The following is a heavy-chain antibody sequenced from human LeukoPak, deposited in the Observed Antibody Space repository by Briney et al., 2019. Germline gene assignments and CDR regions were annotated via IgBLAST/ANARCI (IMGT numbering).Heavy chain of an antibody. CDR3: AELGITMIGGV. Sequence: HAGGSLRLSCAASGFTFSSYEMNWVRLAPGKGLEWVSYISSSGSTIYYADSVKGRFTISRDNAKNSLYLQMNSLRAEDTAVYYCAELGITMIGGVWGKGTTVTISS. D-gene: IGHD3-10*02. J-gene: IGHJ6*04. V-gene: IGHV3-48*03. CDR1: GFTFSSYE. CDR2: ISSSGSTI.